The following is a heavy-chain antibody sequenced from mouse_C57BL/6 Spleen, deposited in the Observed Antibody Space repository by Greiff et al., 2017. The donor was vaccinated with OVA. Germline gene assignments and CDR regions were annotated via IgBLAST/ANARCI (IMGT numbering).Heavy chain of an antibody. Sequence: EVQVVESEGGLVQPGSSMKLSCTASGFTFSDYYMAWVRQVPEKGLEWVANINYDGSSTYYLDSLKSRFIISRDNAKNILYLQMSSLKSEDTATYYCARVSNYLYYFDYWGQGTTLTVSS. V-gene: IGHV5-16*01. J-gene: IGHJ2*01. CDR2: INYDGSST. CDR3: ARVSNYLYYFDY. D-gene: IGHD2-5*01. CDR1: GFTFSDYY.